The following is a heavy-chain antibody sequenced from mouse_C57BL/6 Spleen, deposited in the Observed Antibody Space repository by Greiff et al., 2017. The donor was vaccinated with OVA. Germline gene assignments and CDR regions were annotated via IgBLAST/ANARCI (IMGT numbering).Heavy chain of an antibody. CDR2: IDPEDGDT. Sequence: EVKLMESGAELVRPGASVKLSCTASGFNIKDYYMHWVKQRPEQGLEWIGRIDPEDGDTEYAPKFQGKATMTADTSSNTAYLQLSSLTSEDTAVYYCTYIAPVVAPYYAMDYWGQGTSVTVSS. J-gene: IGHJ4*01. CDR3: TYIAPVVAPYYAMDY. CDR1: GFNIKDYY. V-gene: IGHV14-1*01. D-gene: IGHD1-1*01.